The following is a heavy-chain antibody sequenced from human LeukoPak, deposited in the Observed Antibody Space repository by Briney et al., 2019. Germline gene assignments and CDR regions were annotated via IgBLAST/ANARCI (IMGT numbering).Heavy chain of an antibody. CDR1: GFTFDDYA. CDR3: ARDRSYGWFDP. V-gene: IGHV3-9*01. D-gene: IGHD5-18*01. CDR2: ISWNSGSI. Sequence: GGSLRLSCAASGFTFDDYAMHWVRQAPGKGLEWVSGISWNSGSIGYADSVKGRFTISRDNAKNSLYLQMNSLRAEDTAVYYCARDRSYGWFDPWGQGTLVTVSS. J-gene: IGHJ5*02.